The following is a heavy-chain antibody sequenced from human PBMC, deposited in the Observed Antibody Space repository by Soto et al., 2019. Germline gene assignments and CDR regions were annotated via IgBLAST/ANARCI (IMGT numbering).Heavy chain of an antibody. CDR2: IYPGDSDT. Sequence: GESLKISWKGSGYSFTSYWNGLVRQMPGKGLELMGIIYPGDSDTRYSPSFQGQVTISADKSFSTAYLQWRSLKASDTAMYYCARRSGLLSDLDIWGQGTMVTVSS. D-gene: IGHD3-10*01. V-gene: IGHV5-51*01. CDR3: ARRSGLLSDLDI. CDR1: GYSFTSYW. J-gene: IGHJ3*02.